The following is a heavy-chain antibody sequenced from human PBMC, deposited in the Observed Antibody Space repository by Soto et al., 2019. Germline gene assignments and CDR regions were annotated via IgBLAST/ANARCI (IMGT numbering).Heavy chain of an antibody. D-gene: IGHD6-13*01. CDR2: ISSSSSYI. CDR1: GFTFSSYS. Sequence: GGSLRLSCAASGFTFSSYSMNWVRQAPGKGLEWVSSISSSSSYIYYADSVKGRFTISRDNAKNSLYLQMNSLRAEDTAVYYCARDAPAAAGTLDYWGQGTLVTVSS. V-gene: IGHV3-21*01. CDR3: ARDAPAAAGTLDY. J-gene: IGHJ4*02.